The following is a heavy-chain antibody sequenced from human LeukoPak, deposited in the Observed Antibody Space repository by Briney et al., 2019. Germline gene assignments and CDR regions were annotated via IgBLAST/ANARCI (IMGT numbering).Heavy chain of an antibody. CDR3: ARWRAYSSSPFDY. Sequence: GGSLRLSCAASGFTFSSYSMNWVRQAPGKGLEWVSSISSSSSYIYYADSVEGRFTISRDNAKNSLYLQMNSLRAEDTAVYYCARWRAYSSSPFDYWGQGTLVTVSS. D-gene: IGHD6-6*01. CDR2: ISSSSSYI. J-gene: IGHJ4*02. V-gene: IGHV3-21*01. CDR1: GFTFSSYS.